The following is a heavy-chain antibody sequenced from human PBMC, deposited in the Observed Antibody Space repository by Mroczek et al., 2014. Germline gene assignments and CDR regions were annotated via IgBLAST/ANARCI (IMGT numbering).Heavy chain of an antibody. CDR1: GGSISSGGYY. J-gene: IGHJ4*02. V-gene: IGHV4-31*03. D-gene: IGHD2-2*01. Sequence: QVQLQESGPGLVKPSQTLSLTCTVSGGSISSGGYYWSWIRQHPGKGLEWIGYIYYSGSTYYNPSLKSRVTISVDTSKNQFSLKLSSVTAADTAVYYCARVGVGYCSSTSCYSFDYWGQGTLVTVSS. CDR3: ARVGVGYCSSTSCYSFDY. CDR2: IYYSGST.